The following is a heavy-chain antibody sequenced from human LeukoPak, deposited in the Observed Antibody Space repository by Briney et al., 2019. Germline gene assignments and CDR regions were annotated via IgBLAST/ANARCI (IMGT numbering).Heavy chain of an antibody. CDR3: AILGYCSGGSCYHAIYFDY. CDR2: ISGRGDST. V-gene: IGHV3-23*01. J-gene: IGHJ4*02. CDR1: GVTFSDYA. D-gene: IGHD2-15*01. Sequence: GGSLRLSCAASGVTFSDYAMSWVRQAPGKGLEWVSDISGRGDSTYYADSVKGWFTISRDKSMDTVYLQMNSLRAEDTAVYYCAILGYCSGGSCYHAIYFDYWGQGTLVTVSS.